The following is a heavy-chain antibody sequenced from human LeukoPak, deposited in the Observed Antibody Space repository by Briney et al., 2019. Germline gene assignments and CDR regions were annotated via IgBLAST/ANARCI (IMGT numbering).Heavy chain of an antibody. CDR3: ARRLRIVGFDY. D-gene: IGHD1-26*01. CDR1: GGSISSSSYY. J-gene: IGHJ4*02. CDR2: IYYSGST. Sequence: SETLSLTCTVSGGSISSSSYYWGWIRQPPGKGLEWIGSIYYSGSTYYNPSLKSRVTISVDTSKNQFSLKLSSVTAADTAVYYCARRLRIVGFDYWGQGTLVTVSS. V-gene: IGHV4-39*01.